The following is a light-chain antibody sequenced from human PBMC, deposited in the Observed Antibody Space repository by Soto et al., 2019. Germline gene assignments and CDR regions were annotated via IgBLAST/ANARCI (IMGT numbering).Light chain of an antibody. V-gene: IGLV1-44*01. J-gene: IGLJ2*01. Sequence: QSVLTQPPSASGTPGQRVTISCSGSSSNIGSNTVNWYQQLPGTATKPLIYSNNQRPSGVPDRFSGSKSGTSASLAISGLQSEDEADYYCAAWDDSLNGHVVFGGGTKLTVL. CDR3: AAWDDSLNGHVV. CDR2: SNN. CDR1: SSNIGSNT.